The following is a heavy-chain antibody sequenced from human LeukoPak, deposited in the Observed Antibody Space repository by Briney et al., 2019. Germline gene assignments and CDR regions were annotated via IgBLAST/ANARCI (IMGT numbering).Heavy chain of an antibody. CDR1: GFTFSTYS. CDR2: ISGSGGST. J-gene: IGHJ4*02. Sequence: GGSLRLSCAASGFTFSTYSMNWVRQAPGKGLEWVSAISGSGGSTYYADSVKGRFTISRDNSKNTLYLQMNSLRAEDTAVYYCAKVLRVYAIESPYWDYWGQGTLVTVSS. CDR3: AKVLRVYAIESPYWDY. D-gene: IGHD2-8*01. V-gene: IGHV3-23*01.